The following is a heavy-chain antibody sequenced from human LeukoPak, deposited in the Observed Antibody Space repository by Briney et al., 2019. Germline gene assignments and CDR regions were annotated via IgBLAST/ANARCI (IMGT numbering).Heavy chain of an antibody. CDR1: GFTFSSAW. J-gene: IGHJ4*02. CDR3: ANIFGGNSHRSDY. Sequence: GGSLRLSCAASGFTFSSAWMSWVRQAPGQGLEWLGRIKTKTDGGTTDYAAPVRGRFTISRDDSKDTLYLQMNSLKSDDTAVYYCANIFGGNSHRSDYWGQGTLVTVSS. CDR2: IKTKTDGGTT. V-gene: IGHV3-15*01. D-gene: IGHD4-23*01.